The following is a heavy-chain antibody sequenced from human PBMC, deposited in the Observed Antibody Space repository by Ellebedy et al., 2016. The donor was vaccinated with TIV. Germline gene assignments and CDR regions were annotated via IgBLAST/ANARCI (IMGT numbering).Heavy chain of an antibody. Sequence: SETLSLTCTVSGDSIDTGGYYWSWIRYHPGKGLEWIGYIYYTGRTDYNPSLKSRLTLSIDTSKTQFSLHLTSVTAADTAVYYCARDNSDYGIDAFDIWGHGTMVTVSA. D-gene: IGHD4-17*01. CDR1: GDSIDTGGYY. V-gene: IGHV4-31*03. CDR2: IYYTGRT. J-gene: IGHJ3*02. CDR3: ARDNSDYGIDAFDI.